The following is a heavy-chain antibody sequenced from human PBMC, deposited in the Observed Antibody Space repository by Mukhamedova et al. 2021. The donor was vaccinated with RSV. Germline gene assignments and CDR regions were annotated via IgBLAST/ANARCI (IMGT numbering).Heavy chain of an antibody. V-gene: IGHV3-7*03. Sequence: GLEWVANIKQDGSEKYYVDSVKGRFTISRDNAKNSLYLQMNSLRAEDTAVYYCARVPRYLQGCDYWGQGTLVTVSS. CDR3: ARVPRYLQGCDY. CDR2: IKQDGSEK. J-gene: IGHJ4*02. D-gene: IGHD2-2*02.